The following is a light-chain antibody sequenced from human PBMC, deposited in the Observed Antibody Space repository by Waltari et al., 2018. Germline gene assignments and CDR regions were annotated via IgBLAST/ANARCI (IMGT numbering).Light chain of an antibody. V-gene: IGKV1-17*01. CDR1: RAIRND. J-gene: IGKJ4*01. CDR2: AAS. Sequence: DIQMTQSPSSLSASVGDRVIITCRASRAIRNDLAWYQQRPGEVPKSLIFAASNLQSGAPSRFSGWGSETEFTLTISSLQPEDFATYYCRQHNTYPRTFGGGTKVEFK. CDR3: RQHNTYPRT.